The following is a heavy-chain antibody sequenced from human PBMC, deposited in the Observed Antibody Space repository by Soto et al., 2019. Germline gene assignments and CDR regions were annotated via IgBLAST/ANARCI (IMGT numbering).Heavy chain of an antibody. CDR1: GGSISSYY. CDR2: IYYSGST. Sequence: SETLSLTCTVSGGSISSYYWSWIRQPPGKGLEWIGYIYYSGSTNYNPSLKSRVTISVDTSKNQFSLKLSSVTAADTAVYYCARGIFVVVMPLYYFDYWGQGTLVTVSS. CDR3: ARGIFVVVMPLYYFDY. D-gene: IGHD3-3*01. J-gene: IGHJ4*02. V-gene: IGHV4-59*01.